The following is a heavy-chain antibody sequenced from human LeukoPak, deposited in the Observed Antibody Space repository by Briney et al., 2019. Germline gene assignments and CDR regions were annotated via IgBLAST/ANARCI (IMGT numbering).Heavy chain of an antibody. J-gene: IGHJ5*02. CDR2: ISGSGGST. D-gene: IGHD3-22*01. V-gene: IGHV3-23*01. CDR1: GFTFSSYA. CDR3: ANSVEYYYDSSGYLPRWFDP. Sequence: QPGASLRLSCAASGFTFSSYAMIWVRQAPGKGLEWVSAISGSGGSTYYADSVKGRFTISRDNSKNTLYLQMNSLRAEDTAVYYCANSVEYYYDSSGYLPRWFDPWGQGTLVTVSS.